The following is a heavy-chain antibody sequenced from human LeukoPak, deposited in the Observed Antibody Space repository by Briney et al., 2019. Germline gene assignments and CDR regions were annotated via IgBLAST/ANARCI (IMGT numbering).Heavy chain of an antibody. Sequence: PGGSLRLSCGASGFTFSSYAMSWVRQAPGKGLEWVSSISGSGGSTYYADSVKGRFTISRDNSKNTLYLQMNSLRAEDTAVYYCAKADQKYYDFWSGYDYWGQGTLVTVSS. V-gene: IGHV3-23*01. D-gene: IGHD3-3*01. CDR2: ISGSGGST. CDR3: AKADQKYYDFWSGYDY. CDR1: GFTFSSYA. J-gene: IGHJ4*02.